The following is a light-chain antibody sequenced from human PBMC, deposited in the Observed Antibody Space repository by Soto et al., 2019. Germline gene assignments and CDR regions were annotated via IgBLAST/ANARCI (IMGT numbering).Light chain of an antibody. CDR1: SSDVDAFNY. CDR3: CSYAGGGNPYV. J-gene: IGLJ1*01. CDR2: EGN. Sequence: QSALTQPASASGSPGQSVTISCTGASSDVDAFNYVSWYQQHPGKAPKLMIYEGNKRPPGVADRFSVSESGNTASLTLSGLQAEAEDDDYCCSYAGGGNPYVFGTGTKLTVL. V-gene: IGLV2-8*01.